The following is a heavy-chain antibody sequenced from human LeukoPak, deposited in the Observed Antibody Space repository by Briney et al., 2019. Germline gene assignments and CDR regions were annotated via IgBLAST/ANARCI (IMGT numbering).Heavy chain of an antibody. CDR1: GFTFSNYG. D-gene: IGHD6-19*01. CDR3: AKCSTSAYTTGWCNWIDP. J-gene: IGHJ5*02. V-gene: IGHV3-33*06. CDR2: IWYDGNIK. Sequence: GGSLRLSCAASGFTFSNYGMHWVRQAPGKGLEWVAVIWYDGNIKYYADSVKGRITISGDNSKNTLYLQMNSLRADDTAVYYCAKCSTSAYTTGWCNWIDPWGQGTLVTVSS.